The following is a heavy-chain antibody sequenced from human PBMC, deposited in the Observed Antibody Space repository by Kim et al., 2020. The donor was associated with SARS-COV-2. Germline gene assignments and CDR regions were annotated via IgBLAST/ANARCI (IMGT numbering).Heavy chain of an antibody. V-gene: IGHV7-4-1*02. D-gene: IGHD2-15*01. CDR2: INTNTGNP. CDR3: ARPISFVVVAADAPYYYYGMDV. CDR1: GYTFTSYA. Sequence: ASVKVSCKASGYTFTSYAMNWVRQAPGQGLEWMGWINTNTGNPTYAQGFTGRFVFSLDTSVSTAYLQISSLKAEDTAVYYCARPISFVVVAADAPYYYYGMDVWGQGTTVTVSS. J-gene: IGHJ6*02.